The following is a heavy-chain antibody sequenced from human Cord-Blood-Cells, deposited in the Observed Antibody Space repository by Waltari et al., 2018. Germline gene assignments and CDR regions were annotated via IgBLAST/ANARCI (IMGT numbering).Heavy chain of an antibody. CDR1: GFTVSSND. Sequence: EVQLVESGGGLIQLGGSLRLSCATSGFTVSSNDMSWVRQAPGKGLEWVAVVYGGGRTYYADSGKGRFTISRDNSKNTLYRQMNSLRAEDTAVYYCASYIAADAIDYWGQGTLVTVSS. J-gene: IGHJ4*02. D-gene: IGHD6-13*01. CDR2: VYGGGRT. V-gene: IGHV3-53*01. CDR3: ASYIAADAIDY.